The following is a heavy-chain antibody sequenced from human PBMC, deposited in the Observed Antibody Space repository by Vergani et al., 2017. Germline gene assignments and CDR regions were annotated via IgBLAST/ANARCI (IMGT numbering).Heavy chain of an antibody. CDR1: GGSISSGGYY. J-gene: IGHJ5*02. V-gene: IGHV4-30-4*01. CDR3: ARKYYYGSGSYYHGGWFDP. CDR2: IYHSGST. D-gene: IGHD3-10*01. Sequence: QVQLQESGPGLVKPSQTLSLTCTVSGGSISSGGYYWSWVRQPPGKGLEWIGEIYHSGSTNYNPSLKSRVTISVDKSKNQFSLKLSSVTAADTAVYYCARKYYYGSGSYYHGGWFDPWGQGTLVTVSS.